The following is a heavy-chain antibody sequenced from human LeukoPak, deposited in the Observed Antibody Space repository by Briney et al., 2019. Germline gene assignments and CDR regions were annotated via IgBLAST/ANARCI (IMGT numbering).Heavy chain of an antibody. V-gene: IGHV1-18*01. CDR2: ISAYNGNT. CDR3: AREYCSSTSCYLDY. D-gene: IGHD2-2*01. CDR1: GNTFTSYG. J-gene: IGHJ4*02. Sequence: ASVKVSCKASGNTFTSYGISWVRQAPGQGLEWMGWISAYNGNTNYAQNLQGRVTMTTDTSTSTAYMELRSLRSDDTAVYYCAREYCSSTSCYLDYWGQGTLVTVSS.